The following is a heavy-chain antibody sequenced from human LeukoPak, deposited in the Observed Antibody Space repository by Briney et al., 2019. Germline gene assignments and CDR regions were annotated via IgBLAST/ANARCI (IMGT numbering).Heavy chain of an antibody. Sequence: GGSLRLSCAASELTFSVYWMNWVRQAPGKGLEWVSSISSSSSYIYYADSVKGRFTISRDNAKNSLYLQMNSLRAEDTAVYCCAASYDYVWGSYRPDDAFDIWGQGTMVTVSS. CDR1: ELTFSVYW. J-gene: IGHJ3*02. V-gene: IGHV3-21*01. CDR2: ISSSSSYI. CDR3: AASYDYVWGSYRPDDAFDI. D-gene: IGHD3-16*02.